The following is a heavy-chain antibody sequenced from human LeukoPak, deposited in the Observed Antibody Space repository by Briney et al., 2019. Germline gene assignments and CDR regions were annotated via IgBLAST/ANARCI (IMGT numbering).Heavy chain of an antibody. CDR1: GFTFSSYA. D-gene: IGHD3-3*01. V-gene: IGHV4-34*01. Sequence: GSLRLSCAASGFTFSSYAMHWVRQPPGKGLEWIGEINHSGSTNYNPSLKSRVTISVDTSKNQFSLKLSSVTAADTAVYYCARVLTYYDFWSGGNFDYWGQGTLVTVSS. CDR2: INHSGST. J-gene: IGHJ4*02. CDR3: ARVLTYYDFWSGGNFDY.